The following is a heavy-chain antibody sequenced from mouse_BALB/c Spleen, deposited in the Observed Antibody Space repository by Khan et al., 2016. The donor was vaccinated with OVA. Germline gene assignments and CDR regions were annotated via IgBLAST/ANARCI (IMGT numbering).Heavy chain of an antibody. CDR1: GYTFTSYT. CDR3: VGDGAYHRNDGWFAY. D-gene: IGHD2-14*01. CDR2: INPSNDYT. V-gene: IGHV1-4*01. Sequence: QMQLEESGAELARPGASVKMSCKASGYTFTSYTIHWIKKRPGQGLEWIGYINPSNDYTNYNQKFKDKATLTTDKSSTTAYLRLSSLTSDDSAVYNCVGDGAYHRNDGWFAYWGQGTLVTVSA. J-gene: IGHJ3*01.